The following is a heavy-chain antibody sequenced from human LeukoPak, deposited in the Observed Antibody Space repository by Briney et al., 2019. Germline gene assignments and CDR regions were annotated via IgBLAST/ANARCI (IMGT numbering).Heavy chain of an antibody. CDR2: ICNSGSTI. J-gene: IGHJ4*02. V-gene: IGHV3-11*01. CDR1: GFTFSDYY. Sequence: PGGSLRLSCAASGFTFSDYYMIWIRQAPGKGLEWVAYICNSGSTIYNADSVKGRFTISRDNAKNSLYLQMNSLRAEDPAVYYCARFPGCHYSCSLDYWGEGTLVSDSS. CDR3: ARFPGCHYSCSLDY. D-gene: IGHD6-6*01.